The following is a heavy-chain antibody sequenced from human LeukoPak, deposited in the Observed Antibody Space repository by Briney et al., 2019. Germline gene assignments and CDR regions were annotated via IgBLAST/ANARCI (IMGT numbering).Heavy chain of an antibody. CDR2: IPYDGSNK. V-gene: IGHV3-30*04. CDR1: GFTFSSYA. CDR3: ARDPHCSSASCYAAFDI. J-gene: IGHJ3*02. D-gene: IGHD2-2*01. Sequence: GGSLRLSCAASGFTFSSYAMHWVRQAPDKGLEWVAVIPYDGSNKYYADSVRGRFTISRDNSKNTLYLQMNSLRAEDTAVYYCARDPHCSSASCYAAFDIWGQGTMVTVSS.